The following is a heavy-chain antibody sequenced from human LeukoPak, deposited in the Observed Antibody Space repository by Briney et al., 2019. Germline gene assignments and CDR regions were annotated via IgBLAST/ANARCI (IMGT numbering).Heavy chain of an antibody. J-gene: IGHJ5*02. CDR1: GYTFTGYY. V-gene: IGHV1-2*02. Sequence: GASVKVSCKASGYTFTGYYMHWVRQSPGQGLEWMGWINPNSRSTNYAQKFQGRFTITRDTAISTAYMEPSRLRSDDTAVYYCARPGSYYSNWFDPWGQGTLVTVSS. CDR2: INPNSRST. CDR3: ARPGSYYSNWFDP. D-gene: IGHD3-10*01.